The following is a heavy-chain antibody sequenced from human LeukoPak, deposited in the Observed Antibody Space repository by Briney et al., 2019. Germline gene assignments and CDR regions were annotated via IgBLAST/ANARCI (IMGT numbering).Heavy chain of an antibody. CDR2: INHSGST. CDR1: GGSFSGYY. V-gene: IGHV4-34*01. J-gene: IGHJ4*02. CDR3: ARGHGYFDY. Sequence: SETLSLTCAVYGGSFSGYYWSWIRQPPGKGLEWIGEINHSGSTNYNPSLKSRATISVDTSKNQFSLKLSSVTAADTAVYYCARGHGYFDYWGQGTLVTVSS.